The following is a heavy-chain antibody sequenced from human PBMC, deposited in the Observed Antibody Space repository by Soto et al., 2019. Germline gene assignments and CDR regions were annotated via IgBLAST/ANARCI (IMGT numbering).Heavy chain of an antibody. CDR1: GFTFSSYG. J-gene: IGHJ4*02. CDR2: ISYDGSNK. Sequence: PGGSLRLSCAASGFTFSSYGMHWVRQAPGKGLEWVAVISYDGSNKYYADSVKGRFTISRDNSKNTLYLQMNSLRAEDTAVYYCANGEFVDPAMVNGSGFDYWGQGTLVTVYS. V-gene: IGHV3-30*18. CDR3: ANGEFVDPAMVNGSGFDY. D-gene: IGHD5-18*01.